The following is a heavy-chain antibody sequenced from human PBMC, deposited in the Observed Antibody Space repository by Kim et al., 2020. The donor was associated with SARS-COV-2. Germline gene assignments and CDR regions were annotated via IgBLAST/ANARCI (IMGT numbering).Heavy chain of an antibody. CDR2: IRNLAYGGTT. CDR1: GFTFGDYA. J-gene: IGHJ4*02. CDR3: TRGSWFGARYFDY. V-gene: IGHV3-49*03. D-gene: IGHD3-10*01. Sequence: GGSLRLSCTASGFTFGDYAMSWFRQAPGKGLEWVGFIRNLAYGGTTDYAASVKGRFTISRDDSKSIAYLQMNSLRTEDTAVYYCTRGSWFGARYFDYWGQGTLVTVSS.